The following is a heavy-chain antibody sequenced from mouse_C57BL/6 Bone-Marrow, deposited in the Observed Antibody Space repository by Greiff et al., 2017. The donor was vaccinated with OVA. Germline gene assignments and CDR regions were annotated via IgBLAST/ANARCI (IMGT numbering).Heavy chain of an antibody. J-gene: IGHJ2*01. CDR2: IRNKANGYTT. V-gene: IGHV7-3*01. CDR3: ARYYYGSSYLDY. D-gene: IGHD1-1*01. CDR1: GFTFTDYY. Sequence: EVMLVESGGGLVQPGGSLSLSCAASGFTFTDYYMSWVRQPPGKALEWLGFIRNKANGYTTEYSASVKGRFTISRDNSQSILYLQMNALRAEDSATYYCARYYYGSSYLDYWGKGTTLTVSS.